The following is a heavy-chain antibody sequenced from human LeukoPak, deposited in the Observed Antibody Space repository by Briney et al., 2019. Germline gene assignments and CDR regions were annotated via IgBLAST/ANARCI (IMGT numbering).Heavy chain of an antibody. J-gene: IGHJ4*02. CDR3: AKDLDCSGGTCHKAFDC. CDR2: IRYDGSDK. V-gene: IGHV3-30*02. Sequence: PGGSLRLSCVASGFTLSTYGMHWVRQAPGKGLEWVAFIRYDGSDKFYGDSVKGRSTTSRDNSKNTLYLQMSRLRVEDTAVYYCAKDLDCSGGTCHKAFDCWGQGTLVTVSS. CDR1: GFTLSTYG. D-gene: IGHD2-15*01.